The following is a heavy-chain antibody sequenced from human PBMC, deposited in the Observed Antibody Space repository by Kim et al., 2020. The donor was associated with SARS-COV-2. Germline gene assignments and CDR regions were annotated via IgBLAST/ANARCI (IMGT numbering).Heavy chain of an antibody. CDR1: GFTFSRYN. J-gene: IGHJ6*01. Sequence: GGSLTLSCAASGFTFSRYNMHWVRQAPGKGLEWVSLISYHGNKKYSADSVKGRFTISRDNSKNTLYLQMSSLRAEDTAIYYCAKRRRSFDDGPVGGMDV. D-gene: IGHD1-1*01. V-gene: IGHV3-30*18. CDR2: ISYHGNKK. CDR3: AKRRRSFDDGPVGGMDV.